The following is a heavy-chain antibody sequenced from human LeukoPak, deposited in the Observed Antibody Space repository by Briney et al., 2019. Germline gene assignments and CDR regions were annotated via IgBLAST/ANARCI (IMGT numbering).Heavy chain of an antibody. CDR3: ARHRYCSSTSCYGVFDY. Sequence: GESLRISCKGSGYSFTSYWISWVRQMPGKGLEWMGRIDPSDSYTNYSPSFQGHVTISADKSISTAYPQWSSLKASDTAMYYCARHRYCSSTSCYGVFDYWGQGTLVTVSS. CDR2: IDPSDSYT. J-gene: IGHJ4*02. V-gene: IGHV5-10-1*01. D-gene: IGHD2-2*01. CDR1: GYSFTSYW.